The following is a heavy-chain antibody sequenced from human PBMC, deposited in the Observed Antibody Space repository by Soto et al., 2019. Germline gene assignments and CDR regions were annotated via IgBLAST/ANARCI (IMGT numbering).Heavy chain of an antibody. D-gene: IGHD6-19*01. CDR2: ISAYNGNT. Sequence: ASVKVSCKXSGYTFTSYGISWVRQAPGQGLEWMGWISAYNGNTNYAQKLQGRVTMTTDTSTSTAYMELRSLRSDDTVVYYCAREPRYSSGWYPFGAFDIWGQGTMVTVS. V-gene: IGHV1-18*01. CDR1: GYTFTSYG. J-gene: IGHJ3*02. CDR3: AREPRYSSGWYPFGAFDI.